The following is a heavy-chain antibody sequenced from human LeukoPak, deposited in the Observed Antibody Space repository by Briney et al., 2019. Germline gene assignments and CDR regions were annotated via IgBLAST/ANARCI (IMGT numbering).Heavy chain of an antibody. CDR2: IYYSGST. J-gene: IGHJ5*02. CDR3: ARTPWGIAAYNWFDP. Sequence: SETLSLTCTVSGGSISSYYWSWIRQPPGKGLEWIGYIYYSGSTNYNPSLKSRVTISVDTSKNQFSLKLSPVTAADTAVYYCARTPWGIAAYNWFDPWGQGTLVTVSS. V-gene: IGHV4-59*01. CDR1: GGSISSYY. D-gene: IGHD6-25*01.